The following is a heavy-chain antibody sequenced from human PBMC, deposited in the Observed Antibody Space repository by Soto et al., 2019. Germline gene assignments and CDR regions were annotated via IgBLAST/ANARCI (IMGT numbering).Heavy chain of an antibody. Sequence: GECLKISCKGSGYNFDTYWINWVRQTPGKGLEWMGRIDPIDSKTKYSPSLEGHITISVDKSISTTYLQWSSLKASDTAIYYCARRIAAAGGYYYYAFDVWGQGTAVTVSS. D-gene: IGHD6-13*01. CDR1: GYNFDTYW. CDR3: ARRIAAAGGYYYYAFDV. CDR2: IDPIDSKT. J-gene: IGHJ6*02. V-gene: IGHV5-10-1*01.